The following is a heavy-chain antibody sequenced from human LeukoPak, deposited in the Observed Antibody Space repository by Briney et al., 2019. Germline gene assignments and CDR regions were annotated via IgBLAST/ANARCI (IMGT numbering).Heavy chain of an antibody. CDR1: GFTFSSYS. Sequence: GGSLRLSCAASGFTFSSYSMNWVRQAPGKGLEWVSSISSSSSYIYYADSVKGRFTISRDNAKNSLYLQMNSLRAEDTAVYYCARDSRAVAGHDYWGQGTLVTVSS. CDR2: ISSSSSYI. J-gene: IGHJ4*02. V-gene: IGHV3-21*01. CDR3: ARDSRAVAGHDY. D-gene: IGHD6-19*01.